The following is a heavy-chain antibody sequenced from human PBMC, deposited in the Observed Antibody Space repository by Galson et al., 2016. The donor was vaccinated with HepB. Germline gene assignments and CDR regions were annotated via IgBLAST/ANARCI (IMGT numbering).Heavy chain of an antibody. J-gene: IGHJ4*02. V-gene: IGHV3-30*18. Sequence: SLRLSCAASGFTFSAYGMHWVRQAPGKGLEWVAVISYDGSNAYYADSVKGRFTIARDNSKSTLYMQVNSLRAEDTAVYYCAKDDNLYDFWSGPHFDFWGQGTPVTVSS. CDR3: AKDDNLYDFWSGPHFDF. CDR2: ISYDGSNA. D-gene: IGHD3-3*01. CDR1: GFTFSAYG.